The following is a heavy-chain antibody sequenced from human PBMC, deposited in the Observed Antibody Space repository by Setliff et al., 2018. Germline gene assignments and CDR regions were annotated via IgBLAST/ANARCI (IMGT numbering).Heavy chain of an antibody. V-gene: IGHV1-18*01. CDR2: INAYNGDT. CDR1: GYTFTNYG. J-gene: IGHJ4*02. D-gene: IGHD3-22*01. Sequence: ASVKVSCKASGYTFTNYGISWVRQAPRQGLEWMAYINAYNGDTYYAENLQVRVTVSTDTSTTTTYMELRNLRSDDTAVYYCARDADNYDTSENPIFDYWGQGTLVTVSS. CDR3: ARDADNYDTSENPIFDY.